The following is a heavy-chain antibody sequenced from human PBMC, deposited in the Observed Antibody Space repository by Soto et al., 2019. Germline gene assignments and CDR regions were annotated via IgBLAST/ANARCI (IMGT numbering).Heavy chain of an antibody. CDR3: ARDVVVITRRGVPYYGMDV. CDR2: ISSSSSTI. D-gene: IGHD3-22*01. V-gene: IGHV3-48*02. CDR1: GFTFSSYS. J-gene: IGHJ6*02. Sequence: GGSLRLSCAASGFTFSSYSMNWVRQAPGKGLEWVSYISSSSSTIYYADSVKGRFTISRDNAKNSLYLQMNSLRDEDTAVYYCARDVVVITRRGVPYYGMDVWGQGTTVTVSS.